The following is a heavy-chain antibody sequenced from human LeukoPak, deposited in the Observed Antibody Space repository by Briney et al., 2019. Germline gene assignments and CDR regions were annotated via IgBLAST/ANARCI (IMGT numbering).Heavy chain of an antibody. V-gene: IGHV3-48*03. CDR1: GFTFSSYE. CDR2: ISSSGSTI. CDR3: ARAHYYDSSTSDY. D-gene: IGHD3-22*01. Sequence: GGSLRLSCAASGFTFSSYEMNWVRQAPGKGLEWVSYISSSGSTIYYADSVKGRFTISRDNAKNSLYLQMNSLRAEDTAVYYCARAHYYDSSTSDYWGQGTLVTVSS. J-gene: IGHJ4*02.